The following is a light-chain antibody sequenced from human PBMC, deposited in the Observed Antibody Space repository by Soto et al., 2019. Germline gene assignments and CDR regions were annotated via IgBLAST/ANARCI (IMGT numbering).Light chain of an antibody. CDR3: QHTFNSPPWT. CDR1: QRISTW. CDR2: DAS. V-gene: IGKV1-5*01. Sequence: DIQMTQSPSTLSASVGDGVTITCRASQRISTWLAWYQQKPGKAPKLLISDASSLETGVPSRFSGSGSGTEFTLTISSLQSEDFASYFCQHTFNSPPWTFGQGTKVDIK. J-gene: IGKJ1*01.